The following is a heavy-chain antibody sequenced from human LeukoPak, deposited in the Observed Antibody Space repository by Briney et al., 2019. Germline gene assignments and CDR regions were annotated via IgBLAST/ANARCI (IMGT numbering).Heavy chain of an antibody. CDR1: GGTVSSYA. Sequence: ASVKVSCKASGGTVSSYAISWVRQAPGQGLEWMGGIIPIFGTANYAQKFQGRVTITADESTSTAYMELSSLRSEDTAVYYCARGRYYYDSSGYYHYYYYGMDVWGQGTTVTVSS. J-gene: IGHJ6*02. V-gene: IGHV1-69*13. CDR3: ARGRYYYDSSGYYHYYYYGMDV. CDR2: IIPIFGTA. D-gene: IGHD3-22*01.